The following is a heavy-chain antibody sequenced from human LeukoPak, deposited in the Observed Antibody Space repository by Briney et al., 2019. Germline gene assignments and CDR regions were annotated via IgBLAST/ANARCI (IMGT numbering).Heavy chain of an antibody. J-gene: IGHJ4*02. CDR3: GRQDYSNYVDY. CDR2: IYHIGST. V-gene: IGHV4-38-2*01. Sequence: SETLSLTCAVSGYSISSGYYWGWIRQPPGKGLEWIGSIYHIGSTYYNPSLKSRVTISVDTSKNRFSLKLSSVTAADTAVYYCGRQDYSNYVDYWGQGNPGHRLL. D-gene: IGHD4-11*01. CDR1: GYSISSGYY.